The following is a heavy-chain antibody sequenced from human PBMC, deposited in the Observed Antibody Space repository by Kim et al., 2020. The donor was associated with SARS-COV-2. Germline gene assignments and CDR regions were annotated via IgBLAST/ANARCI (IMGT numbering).Heavy chain of an antibody. J-gene: IGHJ6*02. Sequence: SETLSLTCAVFDGSFSGVYWTWVRQSPGRGLDWIGEINHRGNTHYNPSLKGRVTMSLDTSSEHFSLKLNSVTAADTAVYFCARGSARGETYVDLDYGMDVWGQGTAVTVSS. V-gene: IGHV4-34*01. CDR2: INHRGNT. CDR1: DGSFSGVY. D-gene: IGHD3-10*02. CDR3: ARGSARGETYVDLDYGMDV.